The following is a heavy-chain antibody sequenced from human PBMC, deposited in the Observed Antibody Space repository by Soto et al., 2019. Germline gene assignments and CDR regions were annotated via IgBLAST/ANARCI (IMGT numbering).Heavy chain of an antibody. CDR3: AKETYYYYGMDV. J-gene: IGHJ6*02. Sequence: GGSLRLSCAASGFTFSSSTMNWVRQAPGKGLEWVSAIIDSGGYTYYADSVKGRFTISRDNSKNTLYLQMKSLRAEDTALYYCAKETYYYYGMDVWGQGTTVTVSS. V-gene: IGHV3-23*01. CDR2: IIDSGGYT. CDR1: GFTFSSST.